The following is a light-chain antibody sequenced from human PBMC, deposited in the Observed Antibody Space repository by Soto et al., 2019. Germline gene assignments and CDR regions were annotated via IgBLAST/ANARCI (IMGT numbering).Light chain of an antibody. Sequence: IHMTQSPSSLSASVGDRVTITCRASQRITTYLNWYQQKPGEAPKLLISTSDTLQRRVPSRFTGSGSGTDFTLNITGLQPADFATYFCQQTYKTPYTFGQGTKLEIK. CDR1: QRITTY. J-gene: IGKJ2*01. CDR3: QQTYKTPYT. V-gene: IGKV1-39*01. CDR2: TSD.